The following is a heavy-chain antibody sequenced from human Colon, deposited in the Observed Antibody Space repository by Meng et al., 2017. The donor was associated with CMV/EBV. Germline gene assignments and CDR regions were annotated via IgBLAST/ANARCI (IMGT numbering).Heavy chain of an antibody. CDR2: VSGKNDDI. J-gene: IGHJ4*02. CDR3: ARDSIDGSFDY. D-gene: IGHD3-10*01. Sequence: SCKASGYTFSLYGIHWVRKAPGQGLEWMGWVSGKNDDINYTQKFQGRLTMTTDVSTATVFMEVRSLRSDDTAVYYCARDSIDGSFDYWGQGTLVTSPQ. CDR1: GYTFSLYG. V-gene: IGHV1-18*01.